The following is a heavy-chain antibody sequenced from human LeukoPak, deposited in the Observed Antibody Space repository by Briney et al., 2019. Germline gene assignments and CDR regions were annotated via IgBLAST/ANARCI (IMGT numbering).Heavy chain of an antibody. D-gene: IGHD2-21*02. CDR1: GFSFDDYG. CDR2: ISGYGGST. Sequence: GGSLRLSCAASGFSFDDYGMHWARQAPGKGLEWVSLISGYGGSTYYVDSVKGRFTISRDNSKNSLYLQMNSLRTEDTALYYCVKDKGFGGDRGADCWGQGTLVTVSS. CDR3: VKDKGFGGDRGADC. V-gene: IGHV3-43*02. J-gene: IGHJ4*02.